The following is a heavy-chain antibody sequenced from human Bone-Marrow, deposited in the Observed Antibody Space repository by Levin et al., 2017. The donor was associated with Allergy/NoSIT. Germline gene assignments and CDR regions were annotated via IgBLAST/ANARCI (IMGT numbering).Heavy chain of an antibody. CDR3: ARGGYSSSWDSNNWFAP. Sequence: ASVKVSCTTSGYAFNDYHIDWVRQAPGQGPVWMGNINPASGATNFAQMFQDRVTLTRDTSLSTVYMELRGLKSDDTAVYYCARGGYSSSWDSNNWFAPWGQGTLVTVSS. V-gene: IGHV1-2*02. J-gene: IGHJ5*02. CDR1: GYAFNDYH. CDR2: INPASGAT. D-gene: IGHD6-13*01.